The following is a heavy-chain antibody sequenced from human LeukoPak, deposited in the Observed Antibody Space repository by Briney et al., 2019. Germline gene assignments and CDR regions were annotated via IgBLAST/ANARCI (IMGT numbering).Heavy chain of an antibody. Sequence: GGSLRLSCAASGFTFSSYGMHWVRQAPGKGLEWVAVISYDGSNKYYADSVKGRFTISRDNSKNTLYLQMNSLRAEDTAVYYCANSGSYYFVWGQGTLVTVSS. CDR3: ANSGSYYFV. J-gene: IGHJ4*02. CDR2: ISYDGSNK. V-gene: IGHV3-30*18. CDR1: GFTFSSYG. D-gene: IGHD1-26*01.